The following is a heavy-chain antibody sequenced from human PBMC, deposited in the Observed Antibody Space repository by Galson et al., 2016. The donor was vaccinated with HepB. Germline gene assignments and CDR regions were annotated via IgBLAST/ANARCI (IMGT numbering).Heavy chain of an antibody. Sequence: SLRLSCAASGFSFSSSAMHWVRRAPGKGLEWVAVISYHGSNKYYVDSVKGRFTISRDNSKNTLYLQMNSLRVEDTAMYYCARDGYYYGSGSYGAATYWGQGTPVTVSS. V-gene: IGHV3-30*04. CDR3: ARDGYYYGSGSYGAATY. D-gene: IGHD3-10*01. CDR1: GFSFSSSA. J-gene: IGHJ4*02. CDR2: ISYHGSNK.